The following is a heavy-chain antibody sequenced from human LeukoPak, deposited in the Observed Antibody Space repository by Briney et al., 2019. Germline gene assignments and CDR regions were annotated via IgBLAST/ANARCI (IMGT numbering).Heavy chain of an antibody. CDR3: AKPLTSYSSGFSDVFDV. Sequence: GGSLRLPCAASGFTFGIYAMHWVRQAPGKGLEHVSTITTNGGNTYYADSVKGRFTISRDNSKDTLFLQMGGLRAEDMAVYYCAKPLTSYSSGFSDVFDVWGHGSMVTVSS. D-gene: IGHD5-18*01. J-gene: IGHJ3*01. CDR1: GFTFGIYA. CDR2: ITTNGGNT. V-gene: IGHV3-64*02.